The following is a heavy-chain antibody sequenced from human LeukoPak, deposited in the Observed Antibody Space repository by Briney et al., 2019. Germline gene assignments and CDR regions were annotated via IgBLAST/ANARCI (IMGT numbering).Heavy chain of an antibody. J-gene: IGHJ3*02. CDR3: AKSVMNSGTYNAFDI. Sequence: GGALRLSCAASGCTFSSYAMSCVRQAPGKGLEWVSLISESGGSSYYADSVKGRFTISRDNSKNTLYLQMNSLRAEDTAIYYCAKSVMNSGTYNAFDIWGQGTMVTVSS. D-gene: IGHD1-26*01. V-gene: IGHV3-23*01. CDR2: ISESGGSS. CDR1: GCTFSSYA.